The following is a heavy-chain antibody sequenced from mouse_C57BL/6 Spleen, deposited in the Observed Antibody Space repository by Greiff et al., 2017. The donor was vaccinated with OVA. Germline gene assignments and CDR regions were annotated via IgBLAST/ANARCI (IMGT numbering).Heavy chain of an antibody. CDR1: GYSITSGYY. D-gene: IGHD3-3*01. CDR3: ARESEGKRLGAYAMDY. V-gene: IGHV3-6*01. Sequence: EVKLEESGPGLVKPSQSLSLTCSVTGYSITSGYYWNWIRQFPGNQLEWMGYIRNDGSNNYNQSLKNRITITLDTSTNQFFLTLNSVTNEDTATYYCARESEGKRLGAYAMDYWGQGASVTVSS. CDR2: IRNDGSN. J-gene: IGHJ4*01.